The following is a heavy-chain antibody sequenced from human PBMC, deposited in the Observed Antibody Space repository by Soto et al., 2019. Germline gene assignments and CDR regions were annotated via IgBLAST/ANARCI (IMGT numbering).Heavy chain of an antibody. CDR2: VFPGDSET. D-gene: IGHD6-13*01. V-gene: IGHV5-51*01. CDR3: ARGYRSLSDDGFDI. CDR1: GYTFNNYW. J-gene: IGHJ3*02. Sequence: GESLKISCQVSGYTFNNYWVAWVRQRPGKGLAWMGIVFPGDSETRYSPSFQGQVTLSADQSTSTAFLQWSSLKASGNAMYYCARGYRSLSDDGFDIWGQGIMVTVSS.